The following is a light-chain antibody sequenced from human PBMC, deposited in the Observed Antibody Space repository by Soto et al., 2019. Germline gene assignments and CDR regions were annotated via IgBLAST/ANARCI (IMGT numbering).Light chain of an antibody. CDR2: GAS. CDR3: QQSGSSPRT. CDR1: QSVTSSS. Sequence: EIVLTQSPGTLSLSPGERATLFCRASQSVTSSSLAWYQQKPGQAPRLLIYGASIRATCIPDRFSGSGAGTDFTLTISRLEPEDFTVYFCQQSGSSPRTFGQGTNVDIK. J-gene: IGKJ1*01. V-gene: IGKV3-20*01.